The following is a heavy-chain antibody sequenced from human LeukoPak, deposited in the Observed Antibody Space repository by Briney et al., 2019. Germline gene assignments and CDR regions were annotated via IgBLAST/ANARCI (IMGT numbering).Heavy chain of an antibody. CDR1: GYSFTSYW. Sequence: GESLKISCKGSGYSFTSYWISWVRQMPGKGLEWMGRIDPSDSYTNYSPSFQGQVTISADKSISTAYLQWSSLKASDTAMYYCARGKQQLTPYYYYCGMDVWGQGTTVTVSS. CDR2: IDPSDSYT. J-gene: IGHJ6*02. CDR3: ARGKQQLTPYYYYCGMDV. D-gene: IGHD6-13*01. V-gene: IGHV5-10-1*04.